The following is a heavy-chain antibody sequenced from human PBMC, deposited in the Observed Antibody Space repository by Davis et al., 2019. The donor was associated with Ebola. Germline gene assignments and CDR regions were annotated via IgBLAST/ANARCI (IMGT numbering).Heavy chain of an antibody. Sequence: SETLSLTCTVSGGSISSYYWSWIRQPPGKGLEWIGYIYYSGTTYYNPSLKSRVTISVDTSKNQFSLKLSSVTAADTAVYYCAKSRIGMTTIRWYLELWGRGTLVTVSS. J-gene: IGHJ2*01. CDR2: IYYSGTT. CDR1: GGSISSYY. V-gene: IGHV4-59*04. CDR3: AKSRIGMTTIRWYLEL. D-gene: IGHD5-24*01.